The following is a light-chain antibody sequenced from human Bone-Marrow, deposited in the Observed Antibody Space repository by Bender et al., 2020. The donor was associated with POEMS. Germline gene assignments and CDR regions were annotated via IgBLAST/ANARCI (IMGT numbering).Light chain of an antibody. Sequence: QSVLTQPPSMSGAPGQRVTISCTGSGSNIGAGYEVHWYQQLPGTVPKVLIYGNDNRPSGVPDRFSGSKSGTSASLAITGLQAEDEGDYYCQSYDNSLSGWVFGGGTKLTVL. J-gene: IGLJ3*02. CDR3: QSYDNSLSGWV. CDR1: GSNIGAGYE. V-gene: IGLV1-40*01. CDR2: GND.